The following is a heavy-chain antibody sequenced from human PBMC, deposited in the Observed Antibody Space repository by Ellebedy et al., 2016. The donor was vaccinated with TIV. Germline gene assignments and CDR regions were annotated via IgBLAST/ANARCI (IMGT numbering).Heavy chain of an antibody. CDR1: GASFSDYY. CDR2: INHSGST. CDR3: ARGRDYGEGL. D-gene: IGHD4/OR15-4a*01. Sequence: MPSETLSLTCAAYGASFSDYYWSWIRQFPGKGLEWIGEINHSGSTNYNPSLKSRVTISVDTSKSQYSLNLSSVTSADTAVYYCARGRDYGEGLWGQGTLVTVSS. V-gene: IGHV4-34*01. J-gene: IGHJ4*02.